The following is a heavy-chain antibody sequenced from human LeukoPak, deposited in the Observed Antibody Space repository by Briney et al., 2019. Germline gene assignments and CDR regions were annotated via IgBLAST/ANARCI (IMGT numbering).Heavy chain of an antibody. Sequence: PSETLSLTCTVSGGSISSYYWSWIRQPPGKGLEWIGYIYYSGSTNYNPSLKSRVTISVDTSKNQFSLELSSVTAADTAVYYCARVHTFYDFWSGYYPPGYFDYWGQGTLVTVSS. V-gene: IGHV4-59*01. CDR2: IYYSGST. J-gene: IGHJ4*02. CDR3: ARVHTFYDFWSGYYPPGYFDY. D-gene: IGHD3-3*01. CDR1: GGSISSYY.